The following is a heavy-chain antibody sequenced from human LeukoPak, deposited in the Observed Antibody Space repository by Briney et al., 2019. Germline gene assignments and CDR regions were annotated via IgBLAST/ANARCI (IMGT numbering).Heavy chain of an antibody. CDR2: ISGYNGNT. CDR3: ARDRPRGAFDI. Sequence: ASVKVSCKASGYTFTTYNINWVRQAPGQGLEWMGWISGYNGNTNYAQKLQGRVTMTTDTSTSTAYMELRSLRSDDTAVYYCARDRPRGAFDIWGQGTMVTVSS. J-gene: IGHJ3*02. CDR1: GYTFTTYN. V-gene: IGHV1-18*01. D-gene: IGHD3-10*01.